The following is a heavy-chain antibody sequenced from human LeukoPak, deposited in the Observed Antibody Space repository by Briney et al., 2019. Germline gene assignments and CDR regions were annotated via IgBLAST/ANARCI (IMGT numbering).Heavy chain of an antibody. D-gene: IGHD5-18*01. V-gene: IGHV4-30-4*08. CDR2: IYYSGST. J-gene: IGHJ4*02. CDR3: ASYYGYSYGSFDY. Sequence: SETLSLTCTVCGGSISSGDYYWSWIRQPPGKGLEWIGYIYYSGSTYYNPSLKSRVTISVDTSKNQFSLKLSSVTAADTAVYYCASYYGYSYGSFDYWGQGTLVTASS. CDR1: GGSISSGDYY.